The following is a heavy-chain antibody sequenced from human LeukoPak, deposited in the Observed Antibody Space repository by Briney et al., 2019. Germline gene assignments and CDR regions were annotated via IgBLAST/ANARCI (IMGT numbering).Heavy chain of an antibody. V-gene: IGHV3-53*01. CDR2: IYTGETT. CDR1: GFTVSSNY. CDR3: AGGPRWLAFDF. Sequence: GGSLRLSCAASGFTVSSNYMNRVRQAPGEGLEWVAVIYTGETTYYADSVKGRFTISRDNSKNTLYFQMNSLRAEDTAVYYCAGGPRWLAFDFWGQGSLVTVSS. J-gene: IGHJ4*02. D-gene: IGHD6-19*01.